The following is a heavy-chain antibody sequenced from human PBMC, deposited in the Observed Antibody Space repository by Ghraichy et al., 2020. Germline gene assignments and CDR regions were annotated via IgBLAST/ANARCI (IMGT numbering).Heavy chain of an antibody. J-gene: IGHJ4*02. CDR1: GFTVSSNY. Sequence: GGSLRLSCVASGFTVSSNYMSWVRQAPGKGLEWVSIIYGGGSTLHADSVKGRFTISRDNSKNTLFLQMNSLRAEDTAVYYCARDGLGSYYIDYWGQGTLVTVSS. V-gene: IGHV3-66*01. CDR3: ARDGLGSYYIDY. CDR2: IYGGGST. D-gene: IGHD3-10*01.